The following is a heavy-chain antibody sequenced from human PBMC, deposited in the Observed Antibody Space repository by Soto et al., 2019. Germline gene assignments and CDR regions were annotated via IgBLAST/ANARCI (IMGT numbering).Heavy chain of an antibody. J-gene: IGHJ5*02. CDR1: GGSINSYY. V-gene: IGHV4-59*08. CDR2: IYYSGST. Sequence: QVQLQESGPGLVKPSETLSLTCTVSGGSINSYYWSWIRQPPGKGLEWIGYIYYSGSTNYNPSLKSRLNIPADASKTQFSPKLSSVTAADTAVYYCASHISSGTNIAAIRSFDPWGQGTLVTVSS. D-gene: IGHD1-7*01. CDR3: ASHISSGTNIAAIRSFDP.